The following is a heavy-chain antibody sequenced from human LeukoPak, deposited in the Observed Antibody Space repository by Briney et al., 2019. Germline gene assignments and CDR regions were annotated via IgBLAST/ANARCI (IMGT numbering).Heavy chain of an antibody. CDR3: ARDSPTEQLVLSWFDP. J-gene: IGHJ5*02. CDR2: ISAYNGNT. CDR1: GYTFTSYG. Sequence: ASVKVSCKASGYTFTSYGISWVRQAPGQGREWMGCISAYNGNTNYAQKLQGRVTMTTDTSTSTAYMELRSLRSDDTAVYYCARDSPTEQLVLSWFDPWGQGTLVTVSS. V-gene: IGHV1-18*01. D-gene: IGHD6-6*01.